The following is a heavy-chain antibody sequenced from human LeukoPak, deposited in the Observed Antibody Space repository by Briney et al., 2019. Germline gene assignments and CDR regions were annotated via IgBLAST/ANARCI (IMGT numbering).Heavy chain of an antibody. CDR3: VRGVGDGDGDY. V-gene: IGHV3-21*01. CDR1: GFTFSSYS. CDR2: ISSSGSYI. Sequence: PGGSLRVSCAASGFTFSSYSMNWVRQAPGKGLEWVSSISSSGSYIYYADSLKGRFTISRDNAKNSLYLQMNSLRAEDTAVYYCVRGVGDGDGDYWGQGTLVTVSS. D-gene: IGHD4-17*01. J-gene: IGHJ4*02.